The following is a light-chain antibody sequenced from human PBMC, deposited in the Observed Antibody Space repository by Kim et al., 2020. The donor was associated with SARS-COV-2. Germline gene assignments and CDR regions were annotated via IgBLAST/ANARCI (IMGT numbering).Light chain of an antibody. J-gene: IGKJ4*01. Sequence: SWSPGERVTISSRASQSISRYLAWYQQKPGQAPRLLLYDVADRATGIPARFSGRGSGTDFTLTISSLEPEDFAVYYCQQRSAWPLTFGGGTKVEI. CDR3: QQRSAWPLT. CDR1: QSISRY. V-gene: IGKV3-11*01. CDR2: DVA.